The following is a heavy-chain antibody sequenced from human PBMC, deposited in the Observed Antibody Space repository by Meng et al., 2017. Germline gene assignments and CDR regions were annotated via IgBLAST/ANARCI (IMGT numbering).Heavy chain of an antibody. D-gene: IGHD2-21*02. CDR3: ARDFSPYCGGDCYSVNDY. CDR2: INPNSGGT. Sequence: ASVKVSCKASGYTFTGYYMHWVRQAPGQGLEWMGWINPNSGGTNYAQKFQGRVTMTRDTSISTAYMELSRLRSDDTAVYYCARDFSPYCGGDCYSVNDYWGHGTLVTVAS. J-gene: IGHJ4*01. CDR1: GYTFTGYY. V-gene: IGHV1-2*02.